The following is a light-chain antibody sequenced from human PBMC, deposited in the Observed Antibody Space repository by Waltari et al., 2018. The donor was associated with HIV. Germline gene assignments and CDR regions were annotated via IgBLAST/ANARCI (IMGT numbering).Light chain of an antibody. CDR3: QVVDTSLAGG. J-gene: IGLJ2*01. Sequence: SYVLTQPPSVSVAPGQTATISCGGKSIASKSVHWYQQKSGQAPVLVVYDDWDRPSGLPERISGSKCGNTATLTISRVEAGDEAVYYCQVVDTSLAGGVGGGAKLTVL. CDR2: DDW. V-gene: IGLV3-21*02. CDR1: SIASKS.